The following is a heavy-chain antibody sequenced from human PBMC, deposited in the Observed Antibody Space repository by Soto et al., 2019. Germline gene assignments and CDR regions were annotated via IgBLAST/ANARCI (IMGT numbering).Heavy chain of an antibody. D-gene: IGHD2-2*01. Sequence: QVQLVQSGAEVKEPGASVRVSCKASGYTFTSYDINWVRQATGQGLEWMGWMNPESRNTGYAQKFQGRVTMTRDTPISTAYMELTSLRSEDTAVYYCARFIRHQLPTIDFWGQGTLVTVSS. V-gene: IGHV1-8*01. J-gene: IGHJ4*02. CDR3: ARFIRHQLPTIDF. CDR1: GYTFTSYD. CDR2: MNPESRNT.